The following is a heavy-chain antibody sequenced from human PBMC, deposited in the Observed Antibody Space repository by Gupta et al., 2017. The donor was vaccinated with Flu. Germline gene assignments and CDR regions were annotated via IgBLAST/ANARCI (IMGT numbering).Heavy chain of an antibody. CDR1: GFTFSSYG. Sequence: QVQLVESGGGVVQPGRSLRLSCAASGFTFSSYGMHWVRQAPGKGLEWVAVIWYDGSNKYYADSVKGRFTISRDNSKNTLYLQMNSLRAEDTAVYYCARDLADFWSGYYKPRTRGLYYYGMDVWGQGTTVTVSS. CDR2: IWYDGSNK. V-gene: IGHV3-33*01. CDR3: ARDLADFWSGYYKPRTRGLYYYGMDV. J-gene: IGHJ6*02. D-gene: IGHD3-3*01.